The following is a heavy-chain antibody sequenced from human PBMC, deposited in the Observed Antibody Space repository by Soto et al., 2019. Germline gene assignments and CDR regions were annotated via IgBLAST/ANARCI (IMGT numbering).Heavy chain of an antibody. Sequence: QVQLQQWGAGLVKPSETLSLSCAVYGQSFSGHSWAWIRQPPGKGLEWIGEINESGSTYYNPSLKSRPTNSTDTSKNQFSLKLSSVSAADTAAYFCARGSGIVALPGELEDVKYDYWGQGTLVNVSS. D-gene: IGHD1-1*01. CDR3: ARGSGIVALPGELEDVKYDY. J-gene: IGHJ4*02. CDR2: INESGST. V-gene: IGHV4-34*01. CDR1: GQSFSGHS.